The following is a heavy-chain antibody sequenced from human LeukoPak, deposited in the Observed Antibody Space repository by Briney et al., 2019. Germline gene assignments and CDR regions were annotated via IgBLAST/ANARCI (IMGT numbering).Heavy chain of an antibody. Sequence: SETLSLTCTVSGASFSTYYWSWIRQPPGKGLEWIGYIYYGGSTNYNPSLRSRVTISRDTSKNQFSLKLSSVTAADTAVYYCARTSPPLYYYGSGSDASNYYGMDVWGQGTTVTVSS. CDR1: GASFSTYY. D-gene: IGHD3-10*01. V-gene: IGHV4-59*01. CDR3: ARTSPPLYYYGSGSDASNYYGMDV. J-gene: IGHJ6*02. CDR2: IYYGGST.